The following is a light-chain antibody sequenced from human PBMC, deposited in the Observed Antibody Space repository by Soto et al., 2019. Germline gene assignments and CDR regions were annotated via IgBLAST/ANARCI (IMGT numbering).Light chain of an antibody. Sequence: EIVLTQSPDTLSLSPGERATLSCRASQSVSSRYSAWYQQKPGQAPRLLIYGASSRATGIPDRFSGSGSATDFTLTISRLEPEDFAVFYCQQYGSSPRTFGQGTKVDIK. J-gene: IGKJ1*01. V-gene: IGKV3-20*01. CDR3: QQYGSSPRT. CDR2: GAS. CDR1: QSVSSRY.